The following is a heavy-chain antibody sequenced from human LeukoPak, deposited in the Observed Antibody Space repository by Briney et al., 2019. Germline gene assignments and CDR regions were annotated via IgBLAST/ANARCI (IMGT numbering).Heavy chain of an antibody. CDR2: IYYSGST. CDR1: GGSVFSSSDY. D-gene: IGHD3-3*01. J-gene: IGHJ4*02. V-gene: IGHV4-61*05. CDR3: ARQRFLEWYFDY. Sequence: SETLSLTCNVSGGSVFSSSDYWAWIRQPPGKGLEWIGYIYYSGSTNYNPSLKSRVTISVDTSKNQFSLKLSSVTAADTAVYYCARQRFLEWYFDYWGQGILVTVSS.